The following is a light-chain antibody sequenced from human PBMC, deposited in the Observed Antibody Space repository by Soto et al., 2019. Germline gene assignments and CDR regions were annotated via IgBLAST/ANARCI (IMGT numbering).Light chain of an antibody. CDR2: GND. CDR1: GSNIGTNY. CDR3: AAWDDSLNGRWV. V-gene: IGLV1-47*01. J-gene: IGLJ3*02. Sequence: QSVLTQPPSASGTPGQRVTISCSGSGSNIGTNYVYWYQQLPGSAPKLLIYGNDQRPSGVPDRFSGSKSGTSASLAISGLQSEDEADYYCAAWDDSLNGRWVFGGGTKLTVL.